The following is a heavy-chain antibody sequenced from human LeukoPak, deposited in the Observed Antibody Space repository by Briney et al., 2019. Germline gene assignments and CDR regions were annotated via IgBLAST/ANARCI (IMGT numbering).Heavy chain of an antibody. D-gene: IGHD3-22*01. Sequence: PSETLSLTCTVSGGSISSYYWSWIRQHPGKGLECIGHIYYSGSTYYNPSLKSRVTISVDTSKNQFSLKLSSVTAADTAVYYCARGRGVPYYYDSSGYYPADYWGQGTLVTVSS. CDR2: IYYSGST. CDR1: GGSISSYY. J-gene: IGHJ4*02. CDR3: ARGRGVPYYYDSSGYYPADY. V-gene: IGHV4-59*08.